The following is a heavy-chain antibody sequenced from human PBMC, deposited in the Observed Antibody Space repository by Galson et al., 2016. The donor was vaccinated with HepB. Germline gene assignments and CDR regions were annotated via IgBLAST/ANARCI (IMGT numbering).Heavy chain of an antibody. D-gene: IGHD2-2*01. CDR1: GFTFSTYW. V-gene: IGHV3-74*01. J-gene: IGHJ3*02. CDR3: ARDSWDIVVVSPAMFTFDI. CDR2: VNSDGSRT. Sequence: SLRLSCAASGFTFSTYWMHWVRQVPGMGLVWVSRVNSDGSRTTYVDSVKGRFTISRDNAKNTLYLQMNSLRVEDTAVYYCARDSWDIVVVSPAMFTFDIWGQGTMVTVSS.